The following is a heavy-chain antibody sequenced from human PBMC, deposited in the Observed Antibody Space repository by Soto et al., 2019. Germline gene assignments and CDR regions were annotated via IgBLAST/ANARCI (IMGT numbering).Heavy chain of an antibody. D-gene: IGHD3-22*01. Sequence: GGSLRLSCAASGFTFSSYAMSWVRQAPGKGLEWVSAISGSGGSTYYADSVKGRFTISRDNSKNTRYLQMNSLRAEDTGVYYCTKDLGVAPDYYDSSGIPYYFDYWGQGTLVTVSS. V-gene: IGHV3-23*01. CDR2: ISGSGGST. CDR3: TKDLGVAPDYYDSSGIPYYFDY. CDR1: GFTFSSYA. J-gene: IGHJ4*02.